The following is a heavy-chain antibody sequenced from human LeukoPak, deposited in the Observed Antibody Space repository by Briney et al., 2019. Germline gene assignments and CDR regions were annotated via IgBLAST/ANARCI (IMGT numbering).Heavy chain of an antibody. CDR2: INHSGST. CDR3: ARGGVAAEYFDY. J-gene: IGHJ4*02. Sequence: KPSETLSLTCAVYGGSFSGYYWSWIRQPPGKGLEWIGEINHSGSTNYNPSLKSRVTISVDTSKNQFFLKLSSVTAADTAVYYCARGGVAAEYFDYWGQGTLVTVSS. V-gene: IGHV4-34*01. D-gene: IGHD2-15*01. CDR1: GGSFSGYY.